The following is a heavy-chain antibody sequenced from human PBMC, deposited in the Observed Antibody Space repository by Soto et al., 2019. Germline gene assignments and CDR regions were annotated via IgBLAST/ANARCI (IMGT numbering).Heavy chain of an antibody. D-gene: IGHD7-27*01. Sequence: QVQLQESGPGLVKPSQTLSLTCTVSAGSIRSGDYYWNWIRQPPGKGLEWIGYIDHSRSAYYNPSLKSRATISIDTSNNQFSLKMTSVTAADTAVYYCAGELGTFYFDHWGQGTLVTVSS. J-gene: IGHJ4*02. CDR1: AGSIRSGDYY. V-gene: IGHV4-30-4*01. CDR3: AGELGTFYFDH. CDR2: IDHSRSA.